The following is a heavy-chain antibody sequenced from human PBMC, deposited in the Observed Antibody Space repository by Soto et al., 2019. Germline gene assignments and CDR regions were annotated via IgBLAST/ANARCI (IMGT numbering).Heavy chain of an antibody. D-gene: IGHD6-19*01. CDR2: IDPSGGAT. Sequence: QVQLVQSGAEVKKPGASVMVSCRASGYTFTSHYMHWVRQAPGQGLEWMGMIDPSGGATTYAQKFHGRVTITSDTSTTTVYMALSSLRPEDTAVYSCSRGLWQWLFDYWGQGTLVTVSS. CDR1: GYTFTSHY. CDR3: SRGLWQWLFDY. V-gene: IGHV1-46*03. J-gene: IGHJ4*02.